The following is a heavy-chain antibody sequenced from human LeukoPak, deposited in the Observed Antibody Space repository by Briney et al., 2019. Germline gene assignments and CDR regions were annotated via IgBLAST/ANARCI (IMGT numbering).Heavy chain of an antibody. Sequence: GGSLRLSCAASGFAFSSYSMNWVRQAPGKGLEWVSSISSSSSYIYYADSVKGRFTISRDNAKNSLYLQMNSLRAEDTAVYYCARDRLITIFGVVTEKFDYWGQGTLVTVSS. CDR3: ARDRLITIFGVVTEKFDY. CDR2: ISSSSSYI. V-gene: IGHV3-21*01. CDR1: GFAFSSYS. J-gene: IGHJ4*02. D-gene: IGHD3-3*01.